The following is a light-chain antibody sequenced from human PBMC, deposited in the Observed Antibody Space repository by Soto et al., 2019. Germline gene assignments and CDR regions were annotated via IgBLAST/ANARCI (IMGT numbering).Light chain of an antibody. CDR3: SSFAGSYGL. J-gene: IGLJ2*01. Sequence: QSALTQPASVSGSPGQSIAISCSGTSSDVGDYKSVSWYQHHPGKVPKLVIFEVSNRPSGVSDRFSGSKSGNTASLTISRLQAEDEAEYYCSSFAGSYGLFGGGTKLTVL. CDR1: SSDVGDYKS. CDR2: EVS. V-gene: IGLV2-14*01.